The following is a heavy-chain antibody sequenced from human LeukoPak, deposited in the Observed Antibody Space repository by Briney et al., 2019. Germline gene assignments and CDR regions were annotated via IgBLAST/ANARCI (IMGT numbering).Heavy chain of an antibody. CDR2: IIPIFGTA. Sequence: SAKVSCKASGGTFSSYAISWVRQAPGQGLEWMGGIIPIFGTANYAQKFQGRVTITTDESTSTAYMELSSLRSEDTAVYYCARESGYSYGSFDYWGQGTLVTVSS. J-gene: IGHJ4*02. D-gene: IGHD5-18*01. V-gene: IGHV1-69*05. CDR3: ARESGYSYGSFDY. CDR1: GGTFSSYA.